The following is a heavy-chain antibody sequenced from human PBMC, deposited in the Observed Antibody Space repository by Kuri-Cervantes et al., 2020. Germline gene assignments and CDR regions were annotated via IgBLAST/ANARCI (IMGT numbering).Heavy chain of an antibody. J-gene: IGHJ4*02. Sequence: GSLRLSCTVSGGPISSSSYYWGWIRQPPGKGLEWIGSIYYSGSTYYNPSLKSRVTISVDTSKNQFSLKLSSVTAADTAVYYCASLHDYGENDYWGQGTLVTVSS. CDR2: IYYSGST. V-gene: IGHV4-39*07. D-gene: IGHD4-17*01. CDR3: ASLHDYGENDY. CDR1: GGPISSSSYY.